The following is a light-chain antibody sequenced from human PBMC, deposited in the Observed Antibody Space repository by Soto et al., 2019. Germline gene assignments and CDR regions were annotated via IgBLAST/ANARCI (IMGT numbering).Light chain of an antibody. CDR1: ALPKQY. CDR2: KDS. CDR3: QSADSSGTYYV. V-gene: IGLV3-25*02. J-gene: IGLJ1*01. Sequence: SYELTQPPSVSVSPGQTARITCSGDALPKQYAYWYQQKPGQAPVLVIYKDSERPSGIPERFSGSSSGTTVTLTISGVQAEDEADYYCQSADSSGTYYVFGTGTKPPS.